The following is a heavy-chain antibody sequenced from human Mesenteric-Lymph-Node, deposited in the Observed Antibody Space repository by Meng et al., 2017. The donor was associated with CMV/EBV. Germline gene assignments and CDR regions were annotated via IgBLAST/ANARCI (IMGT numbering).Heavy chain of an antibody. D-gene: IGHD5-12*01. CDR1: GFSFSTSW. CDR2: INPDGSVR. Sequence: GESLKISCAASGFSFSTSWMNWVRQTPGKGLDWVANINPDGSVRNYVDSVKGRFTISRDNGKNSLYSQVNSLGPEDTAVYYCARDRGYLSFDIWGQGIMVTVSS. CDR3: ARDRGYLSFDI. J-gene: IGHJ3*02. V-gene: IGHV3-7*01.